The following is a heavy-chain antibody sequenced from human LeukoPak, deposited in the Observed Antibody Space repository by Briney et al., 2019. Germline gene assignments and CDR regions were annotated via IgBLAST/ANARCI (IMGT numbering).Heavy chain of an antibody. D-gene: IGHD7-27*01. CDR3: AKDEAQSWGIDH. J-gene: IGHJ4*02. CDR2: IRYDGSNK. V-gene: IGHV3-30*02. Sequence: PGGSLRLSCAASGFTFSSYGMHWVRQAPGKGLEWVAFIRYDGSNKYYADSVKGRFTISRDNSKNTLYLQMNSLRAEDTAVYYCAKDEAQSWGIDHWGQGTLVTVSS. CDR1: GFTFSSYG.